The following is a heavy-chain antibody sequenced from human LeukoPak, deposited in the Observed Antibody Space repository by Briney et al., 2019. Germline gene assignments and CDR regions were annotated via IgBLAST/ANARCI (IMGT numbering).Heavy chain of an antibody. D-gene: IGHD3-3*01. CDR2: IYYSGST. CDR3: ATTSPPYDS. Sequence: SETLSLTCTVSGGSISSSSYYWGWIRQPPGKGPEWIVSIYYSGSTYYNPSLKSRITISVDTSKNQFSLKLSSVTAADTAVYYCATTSPPYDSWGQGTLVTVSS. V-gene: IGHV4-39*01. J-gene: IGHJ5*02. CDR1: GGSISSSSYY.